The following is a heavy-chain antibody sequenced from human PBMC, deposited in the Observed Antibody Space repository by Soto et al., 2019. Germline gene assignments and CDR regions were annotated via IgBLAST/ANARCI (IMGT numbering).Heavy chain of an antibody. CDR1: GYTFTSDD. D-gene: IGHD6-13*01. J-gene: IGHJ5*02. CDR2: MNPNSGNT. Sequence: ASVKVSCTTSGYTFTSDDISWVRQATGQGLEWMGWMNPNSGNTGYAQKFQGRVTMTRNTSISTAYMELSSLRSEDTAVYYCARGPFYSSSWYDYNWFDPWGQGTPVTVSS. CDR3: ARGPFYSSSWYDYNWFDP. V-gene: IGHV1-8*01.